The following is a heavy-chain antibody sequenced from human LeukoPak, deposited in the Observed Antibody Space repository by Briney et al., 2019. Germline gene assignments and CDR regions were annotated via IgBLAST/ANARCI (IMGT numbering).Heavy chain of an antibody. CDR3: ARDPNPI. V-gene: IGHV4-61*02. CDR1: GGSISSGSYY. Sequence: SETLSLTCTVSGGSISSGSYYWSWIRQPAGKGLEWIGRIYTSGSTNYNPSLKSRVTISVDTSKNQFSLKLSSVTAADTAVYYCARDPNPIRGQGTMVTVSS. J-gene: IGHJ3*02. CDR2: IYTSGST.